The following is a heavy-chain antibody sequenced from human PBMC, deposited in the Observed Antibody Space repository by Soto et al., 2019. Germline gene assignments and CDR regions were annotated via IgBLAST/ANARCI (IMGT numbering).Heavy chain of an antibody. V-gene: IGHV1-69*05. J-gene: IGHJ6*02. CDR2: IIPIFPTP. CDR1: GGTFGNSA. CDR3: ARDTDRQQFGGNYYYGIDV. D-gene: IGHD3-10*01. Sequence: QVQLVQSGAEVKKPGSSVTVSCKASGGTFGNSAISWVRQAPGQGLEWMGGIIPIFPTPDYAQKFQGRVTXTXDXXTTTAYMELTSRRSEDTAVYYWARDTDRQQFGGNYYYGIDVWGQGTTVTVSS.